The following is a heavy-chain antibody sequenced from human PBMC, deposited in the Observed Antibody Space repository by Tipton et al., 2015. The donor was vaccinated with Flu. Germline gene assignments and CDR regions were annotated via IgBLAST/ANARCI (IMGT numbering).Heavy chain of an antibody. D-gene: IGHD6-13*01. V-gene: IGHV5-51*01. CDR3: ARRPGYPATSPRGDYYYMDV. CDR1: GYTFTTYW. J-gene: IGHJ6*03. Sequence: QLVQSGAEVKKPGESLKISCKGSGYTFTTYWIAWVRQMPGKGLEWMGIIYPGDSDTIYSPSFQGQVTISADKSITTTYLQWSSLKASDTGIYFCARRPGYPATSPRGDYYYMDVWGKGTTVTVSS. CDR2: IYPGDSDT.